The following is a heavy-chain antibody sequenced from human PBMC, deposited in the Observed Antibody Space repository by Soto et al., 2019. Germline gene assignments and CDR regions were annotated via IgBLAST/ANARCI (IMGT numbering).Heavy chain of an antibody. D-gene: IGHD3-10*01. CDR1: GGSISSGGYY. V-gene: IGHV4-61*08. Sequence: SATLSLTCTVSGGSISSGGYYWSWIRQPPGKGLEWIGYVYYTGTTTYSPSLKSRVTISVDTSKNQFSLKLSSVTAADTAVYYCARKITMVRGVIIFGFDYWGQGTLVTVSS. CDR2: VYYTGTT. J-gene: IGHJ4*02. CDR3: ARKITMVRGVIIFGFDY.